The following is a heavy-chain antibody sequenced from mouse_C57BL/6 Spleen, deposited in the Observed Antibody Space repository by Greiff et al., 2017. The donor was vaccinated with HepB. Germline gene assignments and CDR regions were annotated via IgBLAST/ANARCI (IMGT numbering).Heavy chain of an antibody. CDR3: ASSPYYGYVWGYAMDY. J-gene: IGHJ4*01. V-gene: IGHV1-64*01. CDR1: GYTFTSYW. Sequence: QVQLQQPGAELVKPGASVKLSCKASGYTFTSYWMHWVKQRPGQGLEWIGMIHPNSGSTNYNEKFKSKATLTVDKASSTAYMQLSSLTSEDPAIYYCASSPYYGYVWGYAMDYWGQGTSVTVSS. CDR2: IHPNSGST. D-gene: IGHD2-9*01.